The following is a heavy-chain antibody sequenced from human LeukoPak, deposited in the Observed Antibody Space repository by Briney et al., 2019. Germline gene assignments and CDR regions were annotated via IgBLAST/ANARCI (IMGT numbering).Heavy chain of an antibody. Sequence: SQTLSLTCVVSGDSVSSKNGAWNWIRQSPSRGLEWQGRTYYRSKWYNDYAESMEGRMTISQDTSKNQYSLHLNSVTPDDTAVYYCARDFGTTGWHTFDYWGQGTLVTVSS. D-gene: IGHD6-19*01. CDR3: ARDFGTTGWHTFDY. CDR2: TYYRSKWYN. J-gene: IGHJ4*02. CDR1: GDSVSSKNGA. V-gene: IGHV6-1*01.